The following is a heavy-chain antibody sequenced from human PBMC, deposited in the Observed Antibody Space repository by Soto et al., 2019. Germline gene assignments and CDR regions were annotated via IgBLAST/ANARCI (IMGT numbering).Heavy chain of an antibody. CDR1: GGTFSSYA. J-gene: IGHJ3*02. CDR2: IIPIFGTA. Sequence: QVQLVQSGAEVKKPGSSVKVSCKASGGTFSSYAISGVRQAPGQGLEWMGGIIPIFGTANYAQKFQGRVTITADESTSTAYMELSSLRSEDTAVYYCAREARPYGSGSNAFDIWGQGTMVTVSS. CDR3: AREARPYGSGSNAFDI. V-gene: IGHV1-69*01. D-gene: IGHD3-10*01.